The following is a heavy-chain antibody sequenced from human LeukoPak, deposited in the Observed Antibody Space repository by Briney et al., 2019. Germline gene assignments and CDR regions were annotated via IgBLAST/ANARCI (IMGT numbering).Heavy chain of an antibody. CDR2: ISGSGGDT. CDR3: AKEAASSTLVRGVTYYYYYGMDV. D-gene: IGHD3-10*01. V-gene: IGHV3-23*01. J-gene: IGHJ6*02. Sequence: PGGSLRLSCAASGFTFSSYAMSWVRQAPEKGLEWVSAISGSGGDTYYADSVKGRFTISRDNSKSTLYLQMNSLRVEDTAVYYCAKEAASSTLVRGVTYYYYYGMDVWGQGTAVTVSS. CDR1: GFTFSSYA.